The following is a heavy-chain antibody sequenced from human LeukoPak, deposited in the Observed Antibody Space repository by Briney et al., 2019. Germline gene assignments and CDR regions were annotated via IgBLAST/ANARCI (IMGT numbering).Heavy chain of an antibody. CDR1: GGSFSGYY. Sequence: PSETLSLTCAVYGGSFSGYYWSWIRQPPGKRLEWIGEINHSGSTNYNPSLKSRVTISVDTSKNQFSLKLSSVTAADTAVYYCARTPDFWSGYYDYWGQGTLVTVSS. CDR3: ARTPDFWSGYYDY. J-gene: IGHJ4*02. V-gene: IGHV4-34*01. CDR2: INHSGST. D-gene: IGHD3-3*01.